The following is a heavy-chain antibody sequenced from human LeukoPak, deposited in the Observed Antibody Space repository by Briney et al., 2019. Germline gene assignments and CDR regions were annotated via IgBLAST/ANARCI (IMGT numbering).Heavy chain of an antibody. Sequence: PGGSLRLSCAASGFTVSSNYMSWVRQAPGKGLEWVSVIYSGGSTYYADSVKGRFTISRDNSKNTLYLQMNSLRAEDTAVYYCARWFGELVNWFDPWGRGTLVTVSS. J-gene: IGHJ5*02. CDR1: GFTVSSNY. D-gene: IGHD3-10*01. CDR2: IYSGGST. CDR3: ARWFGELVNWFDP. V-gene: IGHV3-53*01.